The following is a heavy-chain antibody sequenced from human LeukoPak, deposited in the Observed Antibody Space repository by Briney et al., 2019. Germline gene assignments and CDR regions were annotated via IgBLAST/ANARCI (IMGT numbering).Heavy chain of an antibody. J-gene: IGHJ3*02. V-gene: IGHV3-30-3*01. CDR3: ARDGSYMRYSSSRDAFDI. CDR2: ISYDGSNK. Sequence: PGRSLRLSCAASRFTFSSYAMHWVRQAPGKGLEWVAVISYDGSNKYYADSVKGRFTISRDNSKNTLYLQMNSLRAEDTAVYYCARDGSYMRYSSSRDAFDIWGQGTMVTVSS. D-gene: IGHD6-13*01. CDR1: RFTFSSYA.